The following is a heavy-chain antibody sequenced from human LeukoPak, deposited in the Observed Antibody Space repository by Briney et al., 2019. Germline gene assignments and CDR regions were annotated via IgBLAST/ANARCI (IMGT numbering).Heavy chain of an antibody. CDR2: ISGSGGST. CDR3: AKDRDQYYDSSGYYYGDY. Sequence: GGSLRLSCAASEFTFSSYAMSWVRQAPGKGLEWVSAISGSGGSTYYADSVKGRFTISRDNSKNTLYLQMNSLRAEDPAVYYCAKDRDQYYDSSGYYYGDYWGQGTLVTVSS. J-gene: IGHJ4*02. CDR1: EFTFSSYA. D-gene: IGHD3-22*01. V-gene: IGHV3-23*01.